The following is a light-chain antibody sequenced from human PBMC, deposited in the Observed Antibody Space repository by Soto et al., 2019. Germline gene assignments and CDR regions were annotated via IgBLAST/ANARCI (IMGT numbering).Light chain of an antibody. CDR2: GDT. Sequence: QSVLTQPPSVSGAPGQRVTLSCTGSSSNIGTAYDGHWYQQLPGTAPKLLIYGDTNRPSGVPDRFSGSKSGTSASLAITGLQAEDEADYYCQAYDSSLSAPVFGTGTKLTVL. CDR1: SSNIGTAYD. V-gene: IGLV1-40*01. J-gene: IGLJ1*01. CDR3: QAYDSSLSAPV.